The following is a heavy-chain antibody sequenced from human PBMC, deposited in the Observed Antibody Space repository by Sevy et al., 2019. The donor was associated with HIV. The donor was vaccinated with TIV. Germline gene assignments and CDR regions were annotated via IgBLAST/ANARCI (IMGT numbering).Heavy chain of an antibody. CDR1: GGSISSYY. Sequence: SETLSLTCTVSGGSISSYYWSWIRQPPGKGLELIGYMFYSGSTNYNPSLKSRVTISVDTSKNQLSLQLSSVTAADTAVYYCARVFTVWYFDLWGRGTLVTISS. V-gene: IGHV4-59*01. D-gene: IGHD2-21*01. CDR3: ARVFTVWYFDL. J-gene: IGHJ2*01. CDR2: MFYSGST.